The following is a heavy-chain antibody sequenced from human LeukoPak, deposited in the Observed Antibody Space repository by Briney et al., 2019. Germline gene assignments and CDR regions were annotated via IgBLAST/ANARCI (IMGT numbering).Heavy chain of an antibody. CDR3: AKDQGSGWAYNWFDP. CDR1: GFTFSSYA. J-gene: IGHJ5*02. D-gene: IGHD6-19*01. CDR2: ISGSGGST. V-gene: IGHV3-23*01. Sequence: GGSLRLSCAASGFTFSSYAMSWVRQAPGKGLEWVSAISGSGGSTYYADSVKGRFTISRDNSKNTLYLLMNSLRAEDTAVYYCAKDQGSGWAYNWFDPWGQGTLVTVSS.